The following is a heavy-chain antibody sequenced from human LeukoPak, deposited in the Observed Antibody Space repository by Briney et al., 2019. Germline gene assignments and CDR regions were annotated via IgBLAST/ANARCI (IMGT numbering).Heavy chain of an antibody. V-gene: IGHV4-39*01. D-gene: IGHD6-6*01. Sequence: SETLSLTCTVSGGSISSSSYYWGWIRQPPGKGLEWIGSIYYSGSTYYNPSLKSRVTISVDTSKNQFSLKLSSVTAADTAVYYRARHSHRSKLVEFDYWGQGTLVTVSS. CDR2: IYYSGST. J-gene: IGHJ4*02. CDR1: GGSISSSSYY. CDR3: ARHSHRSKLVEFDY.